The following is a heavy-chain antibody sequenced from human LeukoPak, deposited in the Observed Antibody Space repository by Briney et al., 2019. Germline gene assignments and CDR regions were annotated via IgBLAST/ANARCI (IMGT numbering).Heavy chain of an antibody. CDR1: GGSMSTYY. Sequence: SETLSLTCTVSGGSMSTYYWSWIRQSPGKGLEWFGYIYYSGCTSYNPSLKSRLTISIDTTKTQFYLKLSSVTAADAAVYYCARVVYSGSWGYFDYWGQGILVTVSS. J-gene: IGHJ4*02. CDR3: ARVVYSGSWGYFDY. D-gene: IGHD3-10*01. CDR2: IYYSGCT. V-gene: IGHV4-59*12.